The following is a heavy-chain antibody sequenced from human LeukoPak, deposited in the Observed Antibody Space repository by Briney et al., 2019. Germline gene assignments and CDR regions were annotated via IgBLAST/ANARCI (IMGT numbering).Heavy chain of an antibody. D-gene: IGHD3-10*01. V-gene: IGHV3-20*04. CDR1: GFSFESYG. CDR3: ARDYGSGSYYNGIDY. Sequence: PGGSLRLSCAASGFSFESYGMSWVRQVPGKGLEWVSYINWNGGTTDYADSVKGRFTISRDNGMSSLYLQMNSLRAEGTALYYCARDYGSGSYYNGIDYWGQGTLVSVSS. J-gene: IGHJ4*02. CDR2: INWNGGTT.